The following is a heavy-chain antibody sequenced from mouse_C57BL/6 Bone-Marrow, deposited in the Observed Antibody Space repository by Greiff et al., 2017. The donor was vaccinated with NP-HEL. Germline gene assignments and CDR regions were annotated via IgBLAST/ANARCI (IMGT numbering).Heavy chain of an antibody. CDR3: ARGWGGYHGYYAMDY. J-gene: IGHJ4*01. Sequence: VQLQQSGPELVKPGASVKISCKASGYSFTGYYMNWVKQSPEKSLEWIGEINPSTGGTTYHQKFKAKATLTVDKSSRPAYMQLKSLTAEDSAVSDCARGWGGYHGYYAMDYWGQGTSVTVSS. D-gene: IGHD2-2*01. V-gene: IGHV1-42*01. CDR1: GYSFTGYY. CDR2: INPSTGGT.